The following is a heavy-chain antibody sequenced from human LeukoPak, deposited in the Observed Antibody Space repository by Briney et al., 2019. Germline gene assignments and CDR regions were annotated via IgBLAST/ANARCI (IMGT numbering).Heavy chain of an antibody. V-gene: IGHV3-30*02. J-gene: IGHJ4*02. CDR2: IGSDDSNK. D-gene: IGHD1-26*01. CDR1: GFTFSTYG. Sequence: GGSLRLSCVASGFTFSTYGMHWVRQAPGKGLEWVAKIGSDDSNKHYADSVKGRFTISRDNSKNTLCLQVNSLRAEDTAVYYCAKDSQWGKVGTKGGYFDYWGQGTLVTVSS. CDR3: AKDSQWGKVGTKGGYFDY.